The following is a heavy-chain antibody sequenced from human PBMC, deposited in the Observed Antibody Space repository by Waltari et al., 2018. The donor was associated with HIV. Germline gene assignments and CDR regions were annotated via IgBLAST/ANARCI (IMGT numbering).Heavy chain of an antibody. J-gene: IGHJ4*02. D-gene: IGHD2-2*03. CDR3: ASGYCSGPSCYSSAY. Sequence: QVQLVESGGGVVQPGRSLRLSCAASGFPFSNSAMHWVRQAPGKGLEWVAVISYDGNNKYYADSVQGRFAISRDNSKNTLYLQMNSLRNDDTAVFYCASGYCSGPSCYSSAYWGQGTLVTVSS. CDR2: ISYDGNNK. V-gene: IGHV3-30*09. CDR1: GFPFSNSA.